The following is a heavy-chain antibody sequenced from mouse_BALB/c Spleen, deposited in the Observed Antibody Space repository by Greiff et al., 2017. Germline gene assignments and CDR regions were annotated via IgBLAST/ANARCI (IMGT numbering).Heavy chain of an antibody. Sequence: EVQLQQSGGGLVKPGGSLKLSCAASGFTFSSYAMSWVRQSPEKRLEWVAEISSGGSYTYYPDTVTGRFTISRDNAKNTLYLEMSSLRSEDTAMYYCARPLLRLRYYAMDYWGQGTSVTVSS. CDR2: ISSGGSYT. CDR1: GFTFSSYA. D-gene: IGHD1-2*01. CDR3: ARPLLRLRYYAMDY. J-gene: IGHJ4*01. V-gene: IGHV5-9-4*01.